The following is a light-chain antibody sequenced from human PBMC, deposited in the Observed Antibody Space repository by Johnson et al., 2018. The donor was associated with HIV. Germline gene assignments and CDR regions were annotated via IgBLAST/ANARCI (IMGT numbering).Light chain of an antibody. CDR1: SSNIGNNY. J-gene: IGLJ1*01. CDR3: GPWDISLSVGYV. V-gene: IGLV1-51*02. CDR2: ENN. Sequence: QSLLTQPPSVSAAPGQKVTISCSGSSSNIGNNYVSWYQQLPGTAPKLLICENNKRPSGIPDRFSGSKSGTSATLGITGLQTGDEADYYCGPWDISLSVGYVFGTGTKVTVL.